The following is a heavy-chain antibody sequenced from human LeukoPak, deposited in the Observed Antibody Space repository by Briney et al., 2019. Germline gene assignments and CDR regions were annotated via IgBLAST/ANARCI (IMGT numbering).Heavy chain of an antibody. D-gene: IGHD2-2*01. V-gene: IGHV1-69*05. CDR2: IIPIFGTA. CDR3: ARGVPAASWFDP. Sequence: VQFSCQASGGTFSSYAISWVRPAPGQGLEWMGGIIPIFGTANYAQKFQGRVTITTDESTSTAYMELSSLRSEDTAVYYCARGVPAASWFDPWGQGTLVTVSS. CDR1: GGTFSSYA. J-gene: IGHJ5*02.